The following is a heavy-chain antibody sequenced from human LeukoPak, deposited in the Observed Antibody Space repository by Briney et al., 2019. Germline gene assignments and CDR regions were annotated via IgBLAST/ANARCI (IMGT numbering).Heavy chain of an antibody. CDR3: ARGLRYCSGGSCYNSDAFDI. CDR2: IGTAGDP. J-gene: IGHJ3*02. D-gene: IGHD2-15*01. V-gene: IGHV3-13*05. Sequence: GGSLRLSCAASGFTFSDFYMIWVRQATGKGLEWVSAIGTAGDPYYPGSVKGRFTISRENAKNSLYLQMISLRAGDTAVYYCARGLRYCSGGSCYNSDAFDIWGQGTMVTVSS. CDR1: GFTFSDFY.